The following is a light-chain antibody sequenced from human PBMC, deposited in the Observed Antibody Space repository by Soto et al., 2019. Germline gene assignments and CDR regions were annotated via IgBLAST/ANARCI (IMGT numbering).Light chain of an antibody. CDR1: QSVLHSSHNENY. CDR3: QQYYSTPYT. Sequence: DIVMTQSPDSLAVSLGERATINCKSSQSVLHSSHNENYLVWYQQKPGQPPKLLIYWASTQESGVPDRFSGSGYGQDFTLTISSLQAEDVAVYYCQQYYSTPYTFGQGTKLEIK. J-gene: IGKJ2*01. CDR2: WAS. V-gene: IGKV4-1*01.